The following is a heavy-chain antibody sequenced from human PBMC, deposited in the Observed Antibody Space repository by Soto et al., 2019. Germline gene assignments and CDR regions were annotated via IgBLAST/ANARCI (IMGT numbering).Heavy chain of an antibody. CDR3: AKSGDSSGYYHWYFDL. Sequence: EVQLLESGGGLVQPGGSLRLSCAASGFTFSSYAMSWVRQAPGKGLVWVSTIIGSGANTYYADSVKGRITISRDNSKKTLVLQMNSRRAEDTALYYCAKSGDSSGYYHWYFDLWGRGSLVTVSS. D-gene: IGHD3-22*01. CDR2: IIGSGANT. CDR1: GFTFSSYA. V-gene: IGHV3-23*01. J-gene: IGHJ2*01.